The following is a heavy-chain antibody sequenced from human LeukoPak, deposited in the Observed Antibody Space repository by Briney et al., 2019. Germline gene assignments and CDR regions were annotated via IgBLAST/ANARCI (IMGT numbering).Heavy chain of an antibody. CDR3: ARVPTYYYDSSGYYYSYGFIDY. CDR1: GGTFSSYA. CDR2: IIPILGIA. D-gene: IGHD3-22*01. J-gene: IGHJ4*02. V-gene: IGHV1-69*04. Sequence: GSSVKVSCKASGGTFSSYAISWVRQAPGQGLEWMGRIIPILGIANYAQKFQGRVTITADKSTSTAYMELSSLRSEDTAVYYCARVPTYYYDSSGYYYSYGFIDYWGQGTLVTVSS.